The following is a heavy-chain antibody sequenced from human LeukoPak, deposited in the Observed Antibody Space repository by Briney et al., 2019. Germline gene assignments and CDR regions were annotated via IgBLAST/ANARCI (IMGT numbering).Heavy chain of an antibody. CDR3: AALRQRRSGYDYYWFLDL. CDR2: IKQDGSEK. D-gene: IGHD5-12*01. CDR1: RFTFTSYW. V-gene: IGHV3-7*01. Sequence: GGSLRLSCAASRFTFTSYWISWVRQAPGKWLECVANIKQDGSEKYYVDSVKGRFTISRDNAKNSLYLQMNSLRAEDTAVYYCAALRQRRSGYDYYWFLDLWGRGTLVTVSS. J-gene: IGHJ2*01.